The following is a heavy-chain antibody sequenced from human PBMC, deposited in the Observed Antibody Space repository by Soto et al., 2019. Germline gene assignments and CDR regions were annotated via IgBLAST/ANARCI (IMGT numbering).Heavy chain of an antibody. Sequence: SQTLSLTCTVSRGSIRSYFWHWIRQPAGKGLEWIGRLYTGGSTTYNPSLQSRVTMSVDTSKNQFSLKLTSVTAADTAVYFCATVGCSSTSCRDPFDSWGQGTLVTVSS. CDR1: RGSIRSYF. V-gene: IGHV4-4*07. J-gene: IGHJ4*02. CDR3: ATVGCSSTSCRDPFDS. D-gene: IGHD2-2*01. CDR2: LYTGGST.